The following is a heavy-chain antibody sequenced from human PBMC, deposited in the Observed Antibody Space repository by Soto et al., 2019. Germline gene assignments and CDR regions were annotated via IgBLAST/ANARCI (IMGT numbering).Heavy chain of an antibody. CDR2: INAGNGNT. Sequence: ASVKVSCKASGYTFTSYAMHWVRQAPGQRLEWMGWINAGNGNTKYSQKFQGRVTITRDTSASTAYMELSSLRSEDKAVYYCARDPQGLRLHGMDVWGQGTTVTVSS. CDR1: GYTFTSYA. D-gene: IGHD5-12*01. CDR3: ARDPQGLRLHGMDV. J-gene: IGHJ6*02. V-gene: IGHV1-3*01.